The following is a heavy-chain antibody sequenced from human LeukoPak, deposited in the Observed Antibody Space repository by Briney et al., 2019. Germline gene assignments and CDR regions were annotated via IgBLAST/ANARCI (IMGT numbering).Heavy chain of an antibody. CDR3: TGVGATYFDY. Sequence: SVKVSFKASGGTFSSYAISWVRQAPGQGLEWMGGIIPIFGTANYAQKFQGRVTITADESTSTAYMELSSLRSEDTAVYYCTGVGATYFDYWGQGTLVTVSS. V-gene: IGHV1-69*01. D-gene: IGHD1-26*01. J-gene: IGHJ4*02. CDR2: IIPIFGTA. CDR1: GGTFSSYA.